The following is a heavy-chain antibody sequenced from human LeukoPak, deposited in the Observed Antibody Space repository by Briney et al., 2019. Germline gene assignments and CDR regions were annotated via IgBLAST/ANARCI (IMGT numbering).Heavy chain of an antibody. D-gene: IGHD2-8*02. Sequence: GGSLRLSCAASGSIFSGYWMTWVRQAPGKGLEWVAIIKHDGSDTYYVDSVKGRITISRDNDKKSLYLQMDSLKAEDTAMYYCASATWSLDNWGQGTLVTVSS. CDR1: GSIFSGYW. CDR3: ASATWSLDN. CDR2: IKHDGSDT. J-gene: IGHJ4*02. V-gene: IGHV3-7*01.